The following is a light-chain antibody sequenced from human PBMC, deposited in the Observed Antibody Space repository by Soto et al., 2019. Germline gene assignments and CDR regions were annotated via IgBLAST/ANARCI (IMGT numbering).Light chain of an antibody. CDR2: GAS. V-gene: IGKV3-15*01. J-gene: IGKJ1*01. CDR1: QSVRSN. CDR3: QQYNNWPLT. Sequence: EIVMTQSPATLSVSPGERVTLSCRASQSVRSNLAWYQQKPGQAPRLLISGASTRATSIPAKFSGSGSGTEFTLSISSLQSEDFAVYYCQQYNNWPLTFGQGTKVEIK.